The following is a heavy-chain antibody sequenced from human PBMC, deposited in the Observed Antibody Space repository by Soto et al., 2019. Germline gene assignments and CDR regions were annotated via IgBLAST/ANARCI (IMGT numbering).Heavy chain of an antibody. J-gene: IGHJ3*02. CDR3: SRDAQKWLVAAFDI. CDR2: ISPYNDNT. CDR1: GYTFVRYG. V-gene: IGHV1-18*01. Sequence: QVQLVQSGAEVKEPGASVKVSCKASGYTFVRYGISWVRQAPGQGLEWMGWISPYNDNTKYAQKFQGRVTMTTDTSTSTVYMELRSLRSDDTAVYYCSRDAQKWLVAAFDILGQGTMVTVSS. D-gene: IGHD6-19*01.